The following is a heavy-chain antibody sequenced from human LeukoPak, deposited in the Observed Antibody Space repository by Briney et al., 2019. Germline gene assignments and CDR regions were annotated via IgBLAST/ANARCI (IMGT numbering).Heavy chain of an antibody. J-gene: IGHJ4*02. CDR1: GGPFSGYY. Sequence: TLSLTCAVFGGPFSGYYWTWIRQPPGKGLEWIGESNHSGSTNYNPSLKSRVTISVDTSKNQFSLKLSSVTAADTAVYYCSGSGSYKDFDYWGQGTLVTVSS. D-gene: IGHD3-10*01. CDR2: SNHSGST. CDR3: SGSGSYKDFDY. V-gene: IGHV4-34*09.